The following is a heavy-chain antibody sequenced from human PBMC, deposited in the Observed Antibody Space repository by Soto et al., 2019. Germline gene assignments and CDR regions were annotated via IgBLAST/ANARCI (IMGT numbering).Heavy chain of an antibody. V-gene: IGHV3-64*01. CDR1: GFTFSSYA. CDR3: ARDAMTTVTTGCLDY. Sequence: EVQLVESGGGLVQPGGSLRLSCAASGFTFSSYAMHWVRQAPGKGLEYVSAISCNGGSTYYANSVKGRFTISRDNSKNTLYLQMGSLRAEDMAVYYCARDAMTTVTTGCLDYWGQGTLVTVSS. CDR2: ISCNGGST. J-gene: IGHJ4*02. D-gene: IGHD4-17*01.